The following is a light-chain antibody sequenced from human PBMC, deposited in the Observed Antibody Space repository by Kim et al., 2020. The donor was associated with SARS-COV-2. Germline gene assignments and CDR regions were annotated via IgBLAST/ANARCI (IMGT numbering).Light chain of an antibody. J-gene: IGLJ3*02. Sequence: SYELTQPLSVSVVLGQTARLTCVGNNIQTLNVHWYRQKPGQAPVLVMSKDSKRPSGIPERFSGSNSGNTATLTISTAQADDEADYYCQVWDSGSWVFGGGTQLTVL. CDR3: QVWDSGSWV. CDR1: NIQTLN. V-gene: IGLV3-9*01. CDR2: KDS.